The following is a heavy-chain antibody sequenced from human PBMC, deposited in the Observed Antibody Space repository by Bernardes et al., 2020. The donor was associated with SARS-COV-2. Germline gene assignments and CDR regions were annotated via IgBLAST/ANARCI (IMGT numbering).Heavy chain of an antibody. Sequence: SETLSLTCAVYGGSLSGYYWNWIRQPPGPGLEWIGEINYSGSTNYNPSLKSRVTISVDTSKNQLSLKLSSVTAADTAVYYCVRAVWGIWYFDLWGRGTLVTVSS. CDR2: INYSGST. J-gene: IGHJ2*01. D-gene: IGHD3-16*01. V-gene: IGHV4-34*01. CDR1: GGSLSGYY. CDR3: VRAVWGIWYFDL.